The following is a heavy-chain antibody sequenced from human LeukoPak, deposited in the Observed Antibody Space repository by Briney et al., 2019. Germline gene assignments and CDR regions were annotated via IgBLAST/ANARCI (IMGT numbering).Heavy chain of an antibody. V-gene: IGHV3-7*01. CDR1: GFTFSSNW. CDR3: ARDCSRASCYADY. CDR2: IKQDGTEK. J-gene: IGHJ4*02. Sequence: QPGGSLRLSCVASGFTFSSNWMSWVRQAPGKGLEWVANIKQDGTEKYYVDSVKGRFTISRDNAKNSLSMQMNSLRAEDTAVYYCARDCSRASCYADYWGQGTLVTVSS. D-gene: IGHD2-2*01.